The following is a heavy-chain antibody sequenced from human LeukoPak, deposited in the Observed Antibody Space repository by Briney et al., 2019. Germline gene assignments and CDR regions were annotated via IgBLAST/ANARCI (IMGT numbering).Heavy chain of an antibody. J-gene: IGHJ6*02. Sequence: SETLSLTCTVSGGSISSSSYYWGWIRQPPGKGLEWIGYIYYSGSTNYNPSLKSRVTISVDTSKNQFSLKLSSVTAADTAVYYCARHIERYNYYGMDVWGQGTTVTVSS. D-gene: IGHD2-21*01. CDR3: ARHIERYNYYGMDV. CDR1: GGSISSSSYY. V-gene: IGHV4-61*05. CDR2: IYYSGST.